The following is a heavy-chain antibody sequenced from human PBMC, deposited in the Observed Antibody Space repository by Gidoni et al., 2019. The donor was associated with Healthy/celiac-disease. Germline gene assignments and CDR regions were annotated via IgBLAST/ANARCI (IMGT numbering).Heavy chain of an antibody. CDR2: IKSKTDGGTT. J-gene: IGHJ4*02. CDR3: TTDLAYYDYIWGSYRYFGY. CDR1: GFTFSTDC. V-gene: IGHV3-15*01. Sequence: EVQLVESGGGLVKPGGSLRLSCAASGFTFSTDCMSWVRQAPGKGLEWVGRIKSKTDGGTTDYAAPVKGRFTISRDDSKNTLYLQMNSLKTEDTAVYYCTTDLAYYDYIWGSYRYFGYWGQGTLVTVSS. D-gene: IGHD3-16*02.